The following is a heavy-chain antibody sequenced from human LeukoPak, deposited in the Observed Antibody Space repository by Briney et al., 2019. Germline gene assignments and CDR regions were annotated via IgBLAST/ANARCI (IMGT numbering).Heavy chain of an antibody. Sequence: SETLSLTCTVSGGSISSYYWSWIRQPAGKGLEWIGRIYTSGSTNYNPSLKSRVTMSVDTSKNQFSLKLSSVTAADTAVYYCARARRGGIVVVVAATHFDYWGQGTLVTVSS. D-gene: IGHD2-15*01. CDR3: ARARRGGIVVVVAATHFDY. J-gene: IGHJ4*02. V-gene: IGHV4-4*07. CDR1: GGSISSYY. CDR2: IYTSGST.